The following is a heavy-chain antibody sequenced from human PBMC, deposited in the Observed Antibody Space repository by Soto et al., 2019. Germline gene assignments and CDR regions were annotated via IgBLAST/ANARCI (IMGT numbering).Heavy chain of an antibody. CDR1: GFTFSSYG. Sequence: ESGGGVVQPGRSLRLSCAASGFTFSSYGMHWVRQAPGKGLEWVAVISYDGSNKYYADSVKGRFTISRDNSKNTLYLQMNSLRAEDTAVYYCAKAFYGDYVTSCNFDYWGQGTLVTVSS. CDR2: ISYDGSNK. J-gene: IGHJ4*02. CDR3: AKAFYGDYVTSCNFDY. D-gene: IGHD4-17*01. V-gene: IGHV3-30*18.